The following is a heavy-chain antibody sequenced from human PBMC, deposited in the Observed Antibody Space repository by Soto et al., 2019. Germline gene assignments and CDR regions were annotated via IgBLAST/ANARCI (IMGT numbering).Heavy chain of an antibody. J-gene: IGHJ5*02. CDR3: AKPTLVGGYSFGPLLS. D-gene: IGHD5-18*01. CDR2: ISFDGNDK. Sequence: QVQLVESGGGVVQPGRSLRLSCAASGFTFSSYGMHWVRQAPGKGLEWVAVISFDGNDKDYADSVKGRFTISRDNSKNTLYVQMNSLRPDDTAVYYCAKPTLVGGYSFGPLLSWGQGTLVTVSS. CDR1: GFTFSSYG. V-gene: IGHV3-30*18.